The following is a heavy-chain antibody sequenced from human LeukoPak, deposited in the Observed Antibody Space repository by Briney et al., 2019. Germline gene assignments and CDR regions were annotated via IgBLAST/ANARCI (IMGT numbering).Heavy chain of an antibody. J-gene: IGHJ3*02. CDR2: ISYDGSNK. CDR1: GFTFSSYA. Sequence: GGSLRLSCAASGFTFSSYAMHWVRQAPGKGLEWVAVISYDGSNKYYADSVKGRFTISRDNSKNTLYLQMNSLRAEDTAVYYCARGGAGDHGPDAFDIWGQGTMVTVSS. V-gene: IGHV3-30*04. D-gene: IGHD7-27*01. CDR3: ARGGAGDHGPDAFDI.